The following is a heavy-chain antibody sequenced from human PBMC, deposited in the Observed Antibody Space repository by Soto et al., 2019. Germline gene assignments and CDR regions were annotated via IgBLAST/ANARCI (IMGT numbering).Heavy chain of an antibody. CDR1: GGSFSGYY. J-gene: IGHJ6*02. Sequence: SETLSLTCAVYGGSFSGYYWSWIRRPPGKGLEWIGEINHSGSTNYNPSLKSRVTISVDTSKNQFSLKLSSVTAADTAVYYCARGYSSGWYGAHYYYYGMDVWGQGTTVTVSS. CDR2: INHSGST. V-gene: IGHV4-34*01. CDR3: ARGYSSGWYGAHYYYYGMDV. D-gene: IGHD6-19*01.